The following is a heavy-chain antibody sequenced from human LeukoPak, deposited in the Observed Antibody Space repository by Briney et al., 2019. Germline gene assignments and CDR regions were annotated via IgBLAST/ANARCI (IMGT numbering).Heavy chain of an antibody. V-gene: IGHV3-30*02. CDR2: VWYDGSKT. Sequence: GGSLRLSCAASGFSFSAYGMHWVRQAPGKGLEWVAYVWYDGSKTSYANSVKGRFTISRDTSTSTLYLQMNSLSPEDTAVYYCARDLLGSPHKYFDSWGQGTLVTVSS. CDR1: GFSFSAYG. J-gene: IGHJ4*02. CDR3: ARDLLGSPHKYFDS. D-gene: IGHD2-15*01.